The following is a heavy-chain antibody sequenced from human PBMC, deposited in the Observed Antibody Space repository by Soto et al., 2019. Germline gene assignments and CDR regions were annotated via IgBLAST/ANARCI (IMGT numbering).Heavy chain of an antibody. CDR3: ARAWWSSSRWFDP. CDR1: GFTVSSNY. V-gene: IGHV3-53*02. J-gene: IGHJ5*02. Sequence: EVQLVETGGGLIQPGGSLRLSCEVTGFTVSSNYMSWVRQAPGKGLEWVSVIYSGGTTYSADSVKGRFTISRDDPKNTLYLQMNSLRAEETAVYYCARAWWSSSRWFDPWGQGTLVTVSS. D-gene: IGHD6-6*01. CDR2: IYSGGTT.